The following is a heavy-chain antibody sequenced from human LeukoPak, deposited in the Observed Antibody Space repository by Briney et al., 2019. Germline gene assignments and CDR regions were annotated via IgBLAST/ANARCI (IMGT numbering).Heavy chain of an antibody. CDR3: ATWAFYHSLDV. D-gene: IGHD1-26*01. V-gene: IGHV3-43*01. CDR2: INKDGSAT. CDR1: GFTFDAYA. J-gene: IGHJ6*02. Sequence: GGSLLLSCEASGFTFDAYAMHWVRQAPGKGLEWVSLINKDGSATYYADSVKGRFTISRDNSKNSLYLQMNSLRSEDTALYYCATWAFYHSLDVWGQGTTVTVSS.